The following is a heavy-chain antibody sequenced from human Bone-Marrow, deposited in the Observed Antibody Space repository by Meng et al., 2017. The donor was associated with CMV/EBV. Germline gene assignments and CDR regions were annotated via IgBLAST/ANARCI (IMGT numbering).Heavy chain of an antibody. D-gene: IGHD3-3*01. V-gene: IGHV3-21*01. Sequence: GGSLRLSCAASGFTFSSYSMNWVRQAPGKGLEWVSSISSSSSYIYYADSVKGRFTISRDNAKNSPYLQMNSLRAEDTAVYYCARAFSFGVVDYWGQGTLVTVAS. CDR2: ISSSSSYI. J-gene: IGHJ4*02. CDR1: GFTFSSYS. CDR3: ARAFSFGVVDY.